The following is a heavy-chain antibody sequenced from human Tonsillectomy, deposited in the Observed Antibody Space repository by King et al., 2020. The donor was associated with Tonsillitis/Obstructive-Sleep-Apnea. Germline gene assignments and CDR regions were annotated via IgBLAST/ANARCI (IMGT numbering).Heavy chain of an antibody. CDR2: IYYSGST. CDR1: GGSISNYY. J-gene: IGHJ6*03. D-gene: IGHD3/OR15-3a*01. V-gene: IGHV4-59*01. CDR3: ARGPPLNNAFFTRYRKWVHQFYYMVI. Sequence: QLQESGPGLVKPSETLSLTCTVSGGSISNYYSTWIRQPPGKGLEWIGYIYYSGSTKYNPSLKSRVTISVDTSKSKFSLKLRTVTAADTAVYYCARGPPLNNAFFTRYRKWVHQFYYMVIWGTGATVTLSS.